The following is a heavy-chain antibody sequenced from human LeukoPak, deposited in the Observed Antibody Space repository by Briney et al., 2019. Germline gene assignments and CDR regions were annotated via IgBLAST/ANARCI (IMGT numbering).Heavy chain of an antibody. Sequence: SETLSLTFTVSGGSISSYYWSWIRQPPGKGLEWIGYIYYSGSTNYNPSLKSRVTISVDTSKNQFSLKLSSVTAADTAVYYCARQGSGLSSDAFDIWGQGTMVTVSS. CDR3: ARQGSGLSSDAFDI. CDR1: GGSISSYY. J-gene: IGHJ3*02. D-gene: IGHD3-3*01. V-gene: IGHV4-59*08. CDR2: IYYSGST.